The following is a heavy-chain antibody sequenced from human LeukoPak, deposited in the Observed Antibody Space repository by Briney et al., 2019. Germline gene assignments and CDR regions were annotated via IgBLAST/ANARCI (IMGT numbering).Heavy chain of an antibody. Sequence: ASVKVSCKASGYTFTGYYMHWVRQAPGQGLEWMGWINPNSGGTNYAQKFQGRVTMTRDTSISTAYMELSRLRSDDTAVYYCARVAASGSQRSNWFDPWGQGTLVTVSS. CDR1: GYTFTGYY. J-gene: IGHJ5*02. CDR2: INPNSGGT. CDR3: ARVAASGSQRSNWFDP. V-gene: IGHV1-2*02. D-gene: IGHD1-26*01.